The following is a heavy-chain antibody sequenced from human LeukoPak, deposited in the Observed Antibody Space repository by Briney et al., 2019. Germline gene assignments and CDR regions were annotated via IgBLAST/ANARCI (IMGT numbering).Heavy chain of an antibody. CDR1: GGSISSYY. Sequence: SETLSLTCTVSGGSISSYYWNWIRQPPGKGLEWIGYIYTSGSTNHNPSLKSRVTISVDTSKNQFSLKLSSVTAADTAVYYCAGKYCSSTSCSTRYYYYYYMDVWGKGTTVTVSS. CDR3: AGKYCSSTSCSTRYYYYYYMDV. CDR2: IYTSGST. D-gene: IGHD2-2*01. J-gene: IGHJ6*03. V-gene: IGHV4-4*09.